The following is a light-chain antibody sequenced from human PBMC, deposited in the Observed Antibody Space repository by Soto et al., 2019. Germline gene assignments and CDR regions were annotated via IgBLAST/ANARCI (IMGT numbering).Light chain of an antibody. CDR3: GSYTTTSTLV. Sequence: QSALTQPASVSGSPGQSVAISCTGTSSDVGGYNSVSWYQQYPGKVPKLMIYDVSTRPSGVSDRFSGSKSGNTASLTISGLQAEDEADYYCGSYTTTSTLVFGGGTKVTVL. CDR1: SSDVGGYNS. V-gene: IGLV2-14*01. J-gene: IGLJ2*01. CDR2: DVS.